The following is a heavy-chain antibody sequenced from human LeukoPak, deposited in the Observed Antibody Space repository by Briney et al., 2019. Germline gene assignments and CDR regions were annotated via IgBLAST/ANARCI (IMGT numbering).Heavy chain of an antibody. V-gene: IGHV1-69*05. D-gene: IGHD2-15*01. CDR2: IIPIFGTA. J-gene: IGHJ4*02. CDR3: ARGLQFFDY. Sequence: SVKVSFKASGGTFSSYAISWVRQAPGQGLEWMGGIIPIFGTANYAQKFQGRVTMTRDTSTSTVYMELSSLRTEDTAVYYCARGLQFFDYWGQGTLVTVSA. CDR1: GGTFSSYA.